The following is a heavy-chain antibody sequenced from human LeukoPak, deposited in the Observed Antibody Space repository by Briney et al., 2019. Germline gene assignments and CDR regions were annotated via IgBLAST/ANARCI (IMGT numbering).Heavy chain of an antibody. Sequence: PGGPLKISGRVFGTAFPSSGMAWWGKLPGKALGGLGIIYPGDSDTRYSPSFQGQVTISADKSISTAYLQWSSLKASDTAMYYCARGSSSGWYLFDYWGQGTLVTVSS. CDR1: GTAFPSSG. V-gene: IGHV5-51*02. J-gene: IGHJ4*02. D-gene: IGHD6-19*01. CDR2: IYPGDSDT. CDR3: ARGSSSGWYLFDY.